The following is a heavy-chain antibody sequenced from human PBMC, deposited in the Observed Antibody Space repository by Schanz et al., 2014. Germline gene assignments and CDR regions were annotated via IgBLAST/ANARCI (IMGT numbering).Heavy chain of an antibody. CDR1: GLTFSSYG. CDR3: ARDGDFDY. CDR2: IWYDGSNK. J-gene: IGHJ4*02. Sequence: VQLLESGGGLVQPGGSLRLSCAASGLTFSSYGMHWVRQGPGKGLEWVAIIWYDGSNKYYADSVKGRFTISRDNSKNTLFLQMSSLRAEDTAVYYCARDGDFDYWGQGTLVTVSS. V-gene: IGHV3-33*01.